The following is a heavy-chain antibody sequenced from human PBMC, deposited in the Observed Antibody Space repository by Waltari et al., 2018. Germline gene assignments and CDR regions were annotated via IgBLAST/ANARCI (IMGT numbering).Heavy chain of an antibody. D-gene: IGHD3-3*01. CDR2: MYHSGLT. J-gene: IGHJ3*02. CDR3: AREVRMEWISGDGFDI. CDR1: GYSTSSGFY. V-gene: IGHV4-38-2*02. Sequence: QVRLQESGPGLVKPSETLPLTCAVSGYSTSSGFYWGWVRQPPGKGLEWIGSMYHSGLTYYNPSLKSRVSISLDMSKNQVSLRLTSVTAADTAVYYCAREVRMEWISGDGFDIWGRGTMVTVSS.